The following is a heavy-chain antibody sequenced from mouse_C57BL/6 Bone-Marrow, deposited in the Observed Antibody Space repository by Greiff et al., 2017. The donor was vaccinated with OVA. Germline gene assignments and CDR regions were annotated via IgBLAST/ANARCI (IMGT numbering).Heavy chain of an antibody. CDR2: LDPENGDT. CDR3: TFGYYGSSYWYFEV. D-gene: IGHD1-1*01. Sequence: VQLQQSGPELVKPGASVKISCKASGYAFSSSWMNWVKQRPEQGLEWIGWLDPENGDTEYASKFQGKATIPADTSSNTAYLQLSSLTSEDTAVYYCTFGYYGSSYWYFEVWGTGTTVTVSS. J-gene: IGHJ1*03. CDR1: GYAFSSSW. V-gene: IGHV14-4*01.